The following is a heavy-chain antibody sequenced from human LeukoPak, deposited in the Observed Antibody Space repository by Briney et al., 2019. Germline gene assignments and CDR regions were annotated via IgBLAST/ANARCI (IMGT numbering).Heavy chain of an antibody. J-gene: IGHJ5*02. CDR3: ARGVPTDNWFDP. D-gene: IGHD4-17*01. CDR1: GGSFSGYY. CDR2: INHSGST. Sequence: SETLSLTCAVYGGSFSGYYWSWIRQPPGKGLEWIGEINHSGSTNYNPSLKSRVTISVDTSKNQFSLKLSSVTAADTAVYYCARGVPTDNWFDPWGQGTLVTVSS. V-gene: IGHV4-34*01.